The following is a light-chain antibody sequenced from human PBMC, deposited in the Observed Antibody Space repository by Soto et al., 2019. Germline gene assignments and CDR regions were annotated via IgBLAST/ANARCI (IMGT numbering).Light chain of an antibody. V-gene: IGKV3-11*01. CDR2: DAS. J-gene: IGKJ1*01. CDR3: QQRSNWPT. CDR1: QSVSSY. Sequence: EIVLTQSPATLSSFPGDRVTLYFRASQSVSSYLAWYQQKPGQAPRLLIYDASNRATGIPARFSGSGSGTDFTLTISSLEPEDFAVYYCQQRSNWPTFGQGTKVDIK.